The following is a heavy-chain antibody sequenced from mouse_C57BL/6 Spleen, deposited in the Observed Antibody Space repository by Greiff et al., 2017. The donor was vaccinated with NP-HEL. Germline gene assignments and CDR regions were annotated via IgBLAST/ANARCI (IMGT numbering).Heavy chain of an antibody. D-gene: IGHD1-1*01. J-gene: IGHJ4*01. CDR3: ARSDGSSYAYYAMDY. V-gene: IGHV1-63*01. Sequence: QVQLKESGAELVRPGTSVKMSCKASGYTFTNYWIGWAKQRPGHGLEWIGDIYPGGGYTNYNEKFKGKATLTADKSSSTAYMQFSSLTSEDSAIYYCARSDGSSYAYYAMDYWGQGTSVTVSS. CDR2: IYPGGGYT. CDR1: GYTFTNYW.